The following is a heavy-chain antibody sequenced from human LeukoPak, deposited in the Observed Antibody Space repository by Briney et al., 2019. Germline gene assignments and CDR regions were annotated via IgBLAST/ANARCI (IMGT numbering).Heavy chain of an antibody. CDR2: IRSDGSNN. J-gene: IGHJ4*02. CDR1: GFTLSSYG. V-gene: IGHV3-30*02. D-gene: IGHD2-2*01. CDR3: AKERLKYQCRTSPTEY. Sequence: GGSLRLSCAASGFTLSSYGMHWVRQAPGKGLEWVAFIRSDGSNNYYADSVKGRFTISRDNSTNSLYLQMHSLSTADTAVHYCAKERLKYQCRTSPTEYWGQGILVTVSS.